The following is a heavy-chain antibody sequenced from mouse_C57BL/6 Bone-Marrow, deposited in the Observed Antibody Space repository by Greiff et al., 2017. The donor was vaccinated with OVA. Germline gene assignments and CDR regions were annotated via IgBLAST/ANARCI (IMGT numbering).Heavy chain of an antibody. CDR2: INPNNGGT. CDR1: GYTFTDYY. D-gene: IGHD4-1*01. CDR3: ASFLTFYAMDY. Sequence: VQLQQSGPELVKPGASVKISCKASGYTFTDYYMNWVKQSHGKSLEWIGDINPNNGGTSYNQKFKGKATLTVDKSASTAYMELRSLTSEDSAVYYCASFLTFYAMDYWGQGTSVTVSS. J-gene: IGHJ4*01. V-gene: IGHV1-26*01.